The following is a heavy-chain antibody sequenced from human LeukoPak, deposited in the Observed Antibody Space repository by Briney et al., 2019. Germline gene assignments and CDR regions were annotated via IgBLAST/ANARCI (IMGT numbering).Heavy chain of an antibody. CDR1: GFTFSSYA. CDR3: AKDYSDSSGYFRVPHVFDF. D-gene: IGHD3-22*01. V-gene: IGHV3-7*01. Sequence: GGSLRLSCAASGFTFSSYAMSWVRQAPGKGLEWVANIKQDGGEKYYVDSVKGRFAISRDNAKNSLYLQMNSLRAEDTAVYYCAKDYSDSSGYFRVPHVFDFWGQGTLVTVSS. CDR2: IKQDGGEK. J-gene: IGHJ4*02.